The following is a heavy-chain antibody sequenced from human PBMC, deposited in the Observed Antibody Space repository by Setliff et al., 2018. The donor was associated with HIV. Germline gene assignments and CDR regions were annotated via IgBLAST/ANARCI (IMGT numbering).Heavy chain of an antibody. J-gene: IGHJ4*02. CDR2: IYSTGHT. CDR3: ARDRALRFTKSPSFNYFDV. V-gene: IGHV4-38-2*02. D-gene: IGHD3-10*01. Sequence: SETLSLTCLVFGYSITNGNYWAWIRQSPGKGLEWIGSIYSTGHTYYNPSHKSRLTMSVDTAKNRFPLKLISVTAADTAVYYCARDRALRFTKSPSFNYFDVWGQGALVTVSS. CDR1: GYSITNGNY.